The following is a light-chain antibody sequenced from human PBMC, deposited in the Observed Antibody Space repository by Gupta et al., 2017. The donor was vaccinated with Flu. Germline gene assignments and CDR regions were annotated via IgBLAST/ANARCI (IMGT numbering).Light chain of an antibody. J-gene: IGLJ2*01. CDR2: KDF. CDR1: ILSEKR. CDR3: QSSSSDFVG. V-gene: IGLV3-25*03. Sequence: FDLTQPPSVSVSPGQTARITCSGDILSEKRAYWYQLKSGPAPVLIIYKDFERPSGIPERFSGSSSGTTVTLTIRGVQAEDEAEYFSQSSSSDFVGFAGGTKLTVL.